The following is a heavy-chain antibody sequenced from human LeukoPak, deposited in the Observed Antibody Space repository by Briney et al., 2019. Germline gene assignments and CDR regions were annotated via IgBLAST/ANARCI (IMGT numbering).Heavy chain of an antibody. J-gene: IGHJ6*03. V-gene: IGHV3-7*01. D-gene: IGHD6-6*01. CDR1: GFTLRSYW. CDR2: IKQAGSAQ. CDR3: ARDPSLAARFDGYMDV. Sequence: GGSLRLSCAASGFTLRSYWMSDVREAPGKGLEWGANIKQAGSAQYYVHSVKGRFTTSRDNAKHSLYLQMNSLRAEDTAVYYCARDPSLAARFDGYMDVWGKGTTVTVSS.